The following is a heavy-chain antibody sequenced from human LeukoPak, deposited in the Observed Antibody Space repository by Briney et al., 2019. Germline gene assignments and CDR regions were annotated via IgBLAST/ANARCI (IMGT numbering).Heavy chain of an antibody. D-gene: IGHD3-16*01. CDR1: GGSISSGSYY. J-gene: IGHJ4*02. Sequence: PSETLSLTCTVSGGSISSGSYYWSWIRQPAGKGLEWIGRIYTSGSTNYNPSLKSRVTISVDTSKNQFSLKLSSVTAADTAVYYCASARGDLFDYWGQGTLVTVSS. V-gene: IGHV4-61*02. CDR2: IYTSGST. CDR3: ASARGDLFDY.